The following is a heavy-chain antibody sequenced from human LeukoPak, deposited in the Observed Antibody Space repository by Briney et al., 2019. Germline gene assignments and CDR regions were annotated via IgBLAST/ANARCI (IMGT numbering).Heavy chain of an antibody. V-gene: IGHV2-70*04. J-gene: IGHJ4*02. D-gene: IGHD3-10*01. CDR3: ARMGLLYNFDY. CDR1: GISLLTGGMG. Sequence: SGPTLVNPTQTLTLTCTLSGISLLTGGMGVSWIRQPPGKALEWLARIDWDDDKFYTTSLKTRLTISKDTSKNQVVLTMTNMDPVDTATYYCARMGLLYNFDYWGQGTLVTVSS. CDR2: IDWDDDK.